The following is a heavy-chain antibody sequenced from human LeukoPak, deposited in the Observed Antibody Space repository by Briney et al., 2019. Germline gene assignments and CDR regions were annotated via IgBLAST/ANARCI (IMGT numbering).Heavy chain of an antibody. Sequence: GGSLRLSCAASGFTFDDYGMSWVRQAPGKGLEWASGINWNGGSTGYADSVKGRFTISRDNAKNSLYLQMNSLRAEDTALYYCARWDLLNYYYDSSGYYLDYWGQGTLVTVSS. CDR3: ARWDLLNYYYDSSGYYLDY. CDR2: INWNGGST. J-gene: IGHJ4*02. V-gene: IGHV3-20*04. CDR1: GFTFDDYG. D-gene: IGHD3-22*01.